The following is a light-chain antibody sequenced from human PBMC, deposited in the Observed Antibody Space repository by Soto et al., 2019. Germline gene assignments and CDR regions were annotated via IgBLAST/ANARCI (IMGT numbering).Light chain of an antibody. CDR2: GAS. CDR3: QQYQDGWK. J-gene: IGKJ1*01. CDR1: QSVSSN. Sequence: ETVMTPSPATLSVSPGEGATLSCRASQSVSSNLAWYQQKPGQAPRLLIYGASTRATGVPARFSGSGSGTEFALTISGLKSEDSAVYYCQQYQDGWKFGQGTKVDIK. V-gene: IGKV3-15*01.